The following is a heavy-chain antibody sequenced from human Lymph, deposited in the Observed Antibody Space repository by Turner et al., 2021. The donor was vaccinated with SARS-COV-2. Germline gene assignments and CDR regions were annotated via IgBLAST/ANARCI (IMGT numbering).Heavy chain of an antibody. CDR1: GFTFDEYV. V-gene: IGHV3-9*01. J-gene: IGHJ6*02. Sequence: EVQLVESGGGLVQPGRSRRLSCAASGFTFDEYVMHWVRQAPGNGLEWVSGISWNSGSIGYADSVKGRFTISRDNAKNSLYLQMNSLRAEDTALYYCAKGRRFGMDVWGQGTTVTVSS. CDR2: ISWNSGSI. CDR3: AKGRRFGMDV.